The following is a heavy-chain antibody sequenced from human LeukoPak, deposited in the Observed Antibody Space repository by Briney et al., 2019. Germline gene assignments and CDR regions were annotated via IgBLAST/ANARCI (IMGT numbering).Heavy chain of an antibody. CDR2: IYYSGST. D-gene: IGHD6-13*01. CDR1: GGSISSSSYY. Sequence: SETLSLTCTVSGGSISSSSYYWGWIRQPPGKGLEWIGSIYYSGSTYYNPSLKSRVTISVDTSKNQFSLKLSSVTAADTAVYYCAREVIAAAGFDYWGRGTLVTVSS. J-gene: IGHJ4*02. V-gene: IGHV4-39*07. CDR3: AREVIAAAGFDY.